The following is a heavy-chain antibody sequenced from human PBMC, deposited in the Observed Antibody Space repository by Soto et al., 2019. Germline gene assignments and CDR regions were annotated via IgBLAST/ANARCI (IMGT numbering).Heavy chain of an antibody. CDR2: INPISGGT. CDR1: GNTFTGYY. D-gene: IGHD6-6*01. J-gene: IGHJ4*02. Sequence: GASVRFSCKASGNTFTGYYMQWVRQAPGQGLEWMGWINPISGGTNYAQKFQGRVTMTADKSMSTAYMELSSLRSEDTAVYYCANLLHSSSSTPIDYWGQGTLVTVSS. V-gene: IGHV1-2*02. CDR3: ANLLHSSSSTPIDY.